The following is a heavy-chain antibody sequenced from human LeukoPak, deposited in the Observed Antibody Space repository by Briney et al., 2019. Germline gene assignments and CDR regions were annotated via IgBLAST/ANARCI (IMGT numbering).Heavy chain of an antibody. Sequence: PSETLSLTCTVSGGSISGSSYHWGWIRQPPGKGLERIGSINYSWHTYYNPSLESRVTISVDSSKNQFSLKVTSVTAAGTALYYCAPTYSYTRGGYDYWGPGTLVTVSS. J-gene: IGHJ4*02. V-gene: IGHV4-39*01. CDR1: GGSISGSSYH. CDR2: INYSWHT. D-gene: IGHD5-18*01. CDR3: APTYSYTRGGYDY.